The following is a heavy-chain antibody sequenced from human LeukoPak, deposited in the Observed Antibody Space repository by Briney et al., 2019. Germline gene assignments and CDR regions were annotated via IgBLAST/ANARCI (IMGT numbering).Heavy chain of an antibody. CDR3: AKQMVRGVTYFDY. V-gene: IGHV3-30*02. Sequence: GGSLRLSCAASGFTFSTFGMHWVRQAPGKGLGWVAFIRYDGSNEYYADSVKGRFTISRDNSKNTLYLQMNSLRAEDTAVYYCAKQMVRGVTYFDYWGQGTLVTVSS. CDR1: GFTFSTFG. D-gene: IGHD3-10*01. CDR2: IRYDGSNE. J-gene: IGHJ4*02.